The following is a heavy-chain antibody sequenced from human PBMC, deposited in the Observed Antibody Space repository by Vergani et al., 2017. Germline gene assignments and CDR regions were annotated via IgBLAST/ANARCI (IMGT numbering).Heavy chain of an antibody. J-gene: IGHJ6*02. D-gene: IGHD3-3*01. CDR2: IIPILGIA. V-gene: IGHV1-69*08. CDR3: AKDRRDGVVTIFGVVPPVGMDV. Sequence: QVQLVQSGAEVKKPGSSVKVSCKASGGTFSSYTISWVRQAPGQGLEWMGRIIPILGIANYAQKFQGRVTITADKSTSTAYMELSSLRSEDTAVYYCAKDRRDGVVTIFGVVPPVGMDVWGQGTTVTVSS. CDR1: GGTFSSYT.